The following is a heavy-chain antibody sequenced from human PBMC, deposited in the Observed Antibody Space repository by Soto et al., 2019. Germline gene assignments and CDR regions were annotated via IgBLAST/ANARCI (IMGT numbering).Heavy chain of an antibody. D-gene: IGHD4-4*01. CDR3: ARSPYYSNFDY. V-gene: IGHV4-59*01. CDR2: IYYSGST. Sequence: LSHTCTVSGGSISSYYWSWIRQPPGKGLEWIGYIYYSGSTNYNPSLKSRVTISVDTSKNQFSLKLSSVTAADTAVYYCARSPYYSNFDYWGQGTLVTVSS. CDR1: GGSISSYY. J-gene: IGHJ4*02.